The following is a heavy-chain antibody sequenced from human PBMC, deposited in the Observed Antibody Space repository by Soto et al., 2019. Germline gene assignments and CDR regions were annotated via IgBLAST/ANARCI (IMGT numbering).Heavy chain of an antibody. CDR1: GYTFTSYG. J-gene: IGHJ6*02. CDR2: INPYNGKT. Sequence: ASVKVSCKASGYTFTSYGISWVRQAPGQGLEWMGGINPYNGKTNYAQKFQGRVTMTEDTSTDTAYMELSSLRSEDTAVYYCATLSITMVRGVVNYYGMDVWGQGTTVTVSS. D-gene: IGHD3-10*01. V-gene: IGHV1-18*01. CDR3: ATLSITMVRGVVNYYGMDV.